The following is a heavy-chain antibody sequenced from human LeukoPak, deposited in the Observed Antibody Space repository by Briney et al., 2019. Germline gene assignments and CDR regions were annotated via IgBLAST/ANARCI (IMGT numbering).Heavy chain of an antibody. D-gene: IGHD3-22*01. V-gene: IGHV1-8*01. CDR2: MNPNSGNT. J-gene: IGHJ4*02. Sequence: ASVKVSCKASGYTFTSNDINWVRQATGQGLEWMGWMNPNSGNTGYAQKFQGRVTMTRNTSISTAYMELSSLRSEGTAVYYCARGGDSSGHTDYWGQGTLVTVSS. CDR1: GYTFTSND. CDR3: ARGGDSSGHTDY.